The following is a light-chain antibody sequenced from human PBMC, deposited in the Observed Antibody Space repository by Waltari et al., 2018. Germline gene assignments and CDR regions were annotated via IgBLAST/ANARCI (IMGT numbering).Light chain of an antibody. CDR1: ISTIGTHY. CDR3: ATRDEGPTVV. J-gene: IGLJ2*01. Sequence: QSVLPQPPSASGTPGQSVTISCSGSISTIGTHYVYWYQQLPGTAPKLLIYLTHQRPSGVPDRFSAAKSGTSASLAISGLRFEDEADYYCATRDEGPTVVFGGGTKLTVL. CDR2: LTH. V-gene: IGLV1-47*01.